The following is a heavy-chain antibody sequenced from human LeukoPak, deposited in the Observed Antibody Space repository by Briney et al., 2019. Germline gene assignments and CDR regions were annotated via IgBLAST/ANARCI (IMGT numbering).Heavy chain of an antibody. Sequence: SQTLSLTCTVSGGSISSGSYYWSWIRQPAGKGLGWIGRIYTSGSTNYNPSLKSRVTISVDTSKNQFSLKLSSVTAADTAVYYCARKSYDSSGYGYFQHWGQGTLVTVSS. CDR3: ARKSYDSSGYGYFQH. D-gene: IGHD3-22*01. V-gene: IGHV4-61*02. CDR1: GGSISSGSYY. J-gene: IGHJ1*01. CDR2: IYTSGST.